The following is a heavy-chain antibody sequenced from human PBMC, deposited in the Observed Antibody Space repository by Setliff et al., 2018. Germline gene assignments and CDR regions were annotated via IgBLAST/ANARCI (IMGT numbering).Heavy chain of an antibody. D-gene: IGHD3-22*01. CDR2: VFVDGST. V-gene: IGHV4-59*10. CDR1: GGSLRNHK. CDR3: ARDTSSDWAAWFDP. Sequence: SETLSLTCDIYGGSLRNHKWSWIRQSPGKGLEWIGRVFVDGSTNYNPSLKSRVTMSVDTSKNQFSLKLTSVTAADTAIYYCARDTSSDWAAWFDPWSQGILVTVSS. J-gene: IGHJ5*02.